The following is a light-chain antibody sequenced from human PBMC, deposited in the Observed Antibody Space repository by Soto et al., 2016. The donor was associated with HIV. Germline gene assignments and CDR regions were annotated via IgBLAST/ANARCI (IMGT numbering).Light chain of an antibody. CDR2: ATS. CDR3: QQANSFPLT. Sequence: DIQMTQSPSSVSASVGDRVTITCRASQVINRWLAWYQQKPGKAPKRLIYATSNLQSGVPSRFSGSGSGTDFTLTISSLQPEDFATYYCQQANSFPLTSGGGTKVEIK. CDR1: QVINRW. V-gene: IGKV1-12*01. J-gene: IGKJ4*01.